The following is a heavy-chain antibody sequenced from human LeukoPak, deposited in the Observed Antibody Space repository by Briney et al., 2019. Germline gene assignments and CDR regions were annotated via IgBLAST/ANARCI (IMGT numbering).Heavy chain of an antibody. J-gene: IGHJ4*02. V-gene: IGHV1-69*13. CDR2: IIPIFGTA. Sequence: SVKVSCKASGGTFSSYAISWVRQAPGQGLEWMGGIIPIFGTANYAQEFQGRVTITADESTSTAYMELSSLRSEDTAVYYCARGRAVNWLPFDYWGQGTLVTVSS. CDR3: ARGRAVNWLPFDY. D-gene: IGHD3-9*01. CDR1: GGTFSSYA.